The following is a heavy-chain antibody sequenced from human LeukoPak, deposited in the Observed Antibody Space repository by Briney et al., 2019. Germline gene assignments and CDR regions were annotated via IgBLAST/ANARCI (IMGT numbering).Heavy chain of an antibody. J-gene: IGHJ4*02. CDR2: ISQSGNTI. V-gene: IGHV3-48*03. CDR1: GFTFSTCE. D-gene: IGHD4-17*01. CDR3: ARDYGPYFFDY. Sequence: GGSLRLSCAASGFTFSTCEMNWVRQAPGKGLEWVSYISQSGNTIYYSDSVKGRFTISRDNAKNSLYLQMNSLRAEDTAVYYCARDYGPYFFDYWGQGTLVTVSS.